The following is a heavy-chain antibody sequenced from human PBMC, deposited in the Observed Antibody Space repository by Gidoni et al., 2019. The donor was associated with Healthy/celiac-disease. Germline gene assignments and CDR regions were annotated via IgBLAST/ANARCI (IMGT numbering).Heavy chain of an antibody. CDR3: ASYCGGDCYDDY. Sequence: QVQLVEPGGGVVKPGGSLRPSCAASGVPFSGYYMRWIRQAPGKGLEWVSYISSSGSTIYYADSVKGRFTISRDNAKNSLYLQMNSLRAEDTAVYYCASYCGGDCYDDYWGQGTLVTVSS. CDR2: ISSSGSTI. J-gene: IGHJ4*02. D-gene: IGHD2-21*02. CDR1: GVPFSGYY. V-gene: IGHV3-11*01.